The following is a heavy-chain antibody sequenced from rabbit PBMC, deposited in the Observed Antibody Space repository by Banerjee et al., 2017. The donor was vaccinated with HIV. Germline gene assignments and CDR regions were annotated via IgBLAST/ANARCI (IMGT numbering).Heavy chain of an antibody. CDR2: IRTTSGGT. CDR3: ARDSGSSFSSYGMDL. CDR1: GFSFSSNYI. J-gene: IGHJ6*01. V-gene: IGHV1S43*01. Sequence: QSLEESGGDLVKPEGSLTLTCTASGFSFSSNYIMCWVRQAPGKGLEWIACIRTTSGGTWYASWVNGRFTISKSTSLNTVTLQMTSLTAADTATYFCARDSGSSFSSYGMDLWGPGTLVTVS. D-gene: IGHD8-1*01.